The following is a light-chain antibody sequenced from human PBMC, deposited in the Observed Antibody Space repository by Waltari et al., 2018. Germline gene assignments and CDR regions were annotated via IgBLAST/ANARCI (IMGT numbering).Light chain of an antibody. V-gene: IGLV2-14*03. CDR1: RRDVGAYNY. CDR2: DVS. CDR3: TSYTSSHSLV. J-gene: IGLJ1*01. Sequence: QSALTQPASVSGSPGQSITISCTGTRRDVGAYNYLSWYQQHPGKAPKVVIFDVSYRPSGVSNRFSGSKSGNTASLTISGLQAEDEADYYCTSYTSSHSLVFGTGTRVTV.